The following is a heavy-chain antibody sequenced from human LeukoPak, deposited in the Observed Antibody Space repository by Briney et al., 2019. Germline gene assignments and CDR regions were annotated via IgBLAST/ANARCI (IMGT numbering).Heavy chain of an antibody. V-gene: IGHV3-9*01. CDR1: GFTFDDYA. Sequence: PGGSLRLSCAASGFTFDDYAIHWVRQAPGKGLEWVSGISWNSGSIGYADSVKGRFTISRDNAKNSLYLQMNSLRAEDTALYYCANWRNYYYGMDVWGQGTTVTVSS. J-gene: IGHJ6*02. CDR3: ANWRNYYYGMDV. CDR2: ISWNSGSI.